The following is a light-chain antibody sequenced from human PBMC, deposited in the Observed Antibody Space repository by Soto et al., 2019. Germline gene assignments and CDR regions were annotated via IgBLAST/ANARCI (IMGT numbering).Light chain of an antibody. CDR2: EVS. CDR3: RSETSSSIDYV. J-gene: IGLJ1*01. V-gene: IGLV2-14*01. CDR1: SSDVGGYNY. Sequence: QSALTQPASVSGSPGQSITISCTGTSSDVGGYNYVSWYQQHPGKAPKLMIYEVSNRPSGVSNRFSGSKSGNTASLTISGLQAEYEADYYCRSETSSSIDYVFGTGTKVTVL.